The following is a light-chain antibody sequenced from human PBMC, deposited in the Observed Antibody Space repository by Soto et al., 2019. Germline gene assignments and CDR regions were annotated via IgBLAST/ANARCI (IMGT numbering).Light chain of an antibody. CDR2: GAS. CDR3: QQYNNWPRNT. J-gene: IGKJ1*01. V-gene: IGKV3-15*01. CDR1: QSVSSN. Sequence: EIVMTQSPATLSVSPWERATLSCMASQSVSSNLAWYQQKPGQAPRLLIYGASTRATGIPARFSGSGSGTEFTLTISSLQSEDFAVYYCQQYNNWPRNTFGQGTKVDIK.